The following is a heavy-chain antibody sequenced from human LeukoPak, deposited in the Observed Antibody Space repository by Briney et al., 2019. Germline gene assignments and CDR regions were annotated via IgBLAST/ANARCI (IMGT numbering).Heavy chain of an antibody. CDR2: IWYDGSNK. D-gene: IGHD3-9*01. CDR1: GFPFSHYG. CDR3: ARGYYDILTGYLDY. Sequence: GRSLRLSCAASGFPFSHYGIHWVRQPPGKGLEWVAVIWYDGSNKYYADSVKGRFTISRDNPKNTLYLQMNSLRAEDTAVYYCARGYYDILTGYLDYWGQGTLVTVSS. V-gene: IGHV3-33*01. J-gene: IGHJ4*02.